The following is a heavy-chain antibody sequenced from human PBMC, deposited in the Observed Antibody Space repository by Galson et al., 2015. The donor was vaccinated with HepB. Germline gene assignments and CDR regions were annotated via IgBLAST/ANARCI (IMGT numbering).Heavy chain of an antibody. CDR3: ARDTSPRVTTVYYDAFDI. CDR1: GFTFNRSW. J-gene: IGHJ3*02. Sequence: SLRLSCAVSGFTFNRSWMTWVRQAPGKGLEWVANIKQDGSETHYVDSVKGRFTISRDNAQNSLFLQMNSLRAEDTAVYYCARDTSPRVTTVYYDAFDIWGQGTLVTVSS. CDR2: IKQDGSET. D-gene: IGHD4-11*01. V-gene: IGHV3-7*01.